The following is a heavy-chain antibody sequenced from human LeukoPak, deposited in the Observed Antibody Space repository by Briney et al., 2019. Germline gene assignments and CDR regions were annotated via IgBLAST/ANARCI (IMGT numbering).Heavy chain of an antibody. J-gene: IGHJ6*02. Sequence: GASVKVSCKASGYTFTSYYMHWVRQAPGQGLEWMGIINPSGGSTSYAQKFQGRVTMTRDMSTSTVYMELSRLRSDDTAVYYCARETYSYGDSGLDVWGQGTTVTVSS. CDR2: INPSGGST. CDR3: ARETYSYGDSGLDV. V-gene: IGHV1-46*01. CDR1: GYTFTSYY. D-gene: IGHD5-18*01.